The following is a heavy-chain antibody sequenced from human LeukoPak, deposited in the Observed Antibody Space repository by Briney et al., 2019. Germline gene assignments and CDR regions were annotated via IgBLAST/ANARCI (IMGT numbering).Heavy chain of an antibody. J-gene: IGHJ6*02. Sequence: PGGSLRLSCAASGFTFSSYGMHWVRQAPGKGLEWVAVIWYDGSNKYYADSVKGRFTISRHNSKNTLYLQMNSLRAEDTAAYYCARARTVRGNYGMDVWGQGTTVTVSS. D-gene: IGHD3-10*01. V-gene: IGHV3-33*01. CDR2: IWYDGSNK. CDR1: GFTFSSYG. CDR3: ARARTVRGNYGMDV.